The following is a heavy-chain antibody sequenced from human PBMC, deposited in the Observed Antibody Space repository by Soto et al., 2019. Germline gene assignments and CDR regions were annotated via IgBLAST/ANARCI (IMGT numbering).Heavy chain of an antibody. D-gene: IGHD3-16*02. CDR1: GGSISSGGYY. CDR3: ASYQVGITFGGVIVGPMNDAFDI. V-gene: IGHV4-31*03. J-gene: IGHJ3*02. CDR2: IYYSGST. Sequence: SETLSLTCTVSGGSISSGGYYWSWIRQHPGKGLEWIGYIYYSGSTYYNPSLKSRVTISVDTSKSQFSLKLSSVTAADTAVYYCASYQVGITFGGVIVGPMNDAFDIWGQGTMVTVSS.